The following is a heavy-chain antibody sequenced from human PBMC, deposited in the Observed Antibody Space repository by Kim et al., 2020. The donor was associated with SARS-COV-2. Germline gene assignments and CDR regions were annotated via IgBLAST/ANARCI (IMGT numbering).Heavy chain of an antibody. CDR3: ARDFYGGSSFGYFDL. Sequence: GGSLRLSCAASGFTFSSYSMNWVRQAPGKGLEWVSSISSSSSYIYYADSVKGRFTISRDNAKNSLYLQMNSLRAEDTAVYYCARDFYGGSSFGYFDLWGRGTLVTVSS. J-gene: IGHJ2*01. CDR2: ISSSSSYI. CDR1: GFTFSSYS. D-gene: IGHD2-15*01. V-gene: IGHV3-21*01.